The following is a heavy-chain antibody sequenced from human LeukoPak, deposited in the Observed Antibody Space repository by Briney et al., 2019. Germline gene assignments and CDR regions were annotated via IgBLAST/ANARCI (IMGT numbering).Heavy chain of an antibody. CDR1: GFAVSSNY. CDR2: IYSGGST. CDR3: ARSITMVRGVIIPANDWFDP. J-gene: IGHJ5*02. D-gene: IGHD3-10*01. V-gene: IGHV3-53*01. Sequence: GGSLRLSCAASGFAVSSNYMSWVRQAPGKGLEWVSVIYSGGSTYYADSVKGRFTISRDNSKNTLYLQMNSLRAEDTAVYYCARSITMVRGVIIPANDWFDPWGQGTLVTVSS.